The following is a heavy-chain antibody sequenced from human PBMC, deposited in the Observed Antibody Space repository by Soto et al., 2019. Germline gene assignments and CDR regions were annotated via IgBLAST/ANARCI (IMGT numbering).Heavy chain of an antibody. CDR2: IIPIFGTA. Sequence: SVKVSCKASGGTFSSYAISWVRQAPGQGLEWMGGIIPIFGTANYAQKFQGRVTITADESTSTAYMELSSLRSEDTAVYYCARNTYYYGSGSYSTPPAFDIWGQGTMVTVSS. CDR1: GGTFSSYA. V-gene: IGHV1-69*13. J-gene: IGHJ3*02. D-gene: IGHD3-10*01. CDR3: ARNTYYYGSGSYSTPPAFDI.